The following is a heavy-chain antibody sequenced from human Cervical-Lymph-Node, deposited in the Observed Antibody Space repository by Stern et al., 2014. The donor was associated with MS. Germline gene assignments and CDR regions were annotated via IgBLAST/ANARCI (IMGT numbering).Heavy chain of an antibody. CDR3: ARERGYSYGYYYYYGMDV. Sequence: QVQLVESGAEVKKPGASVKVSCKASGYTFTSYYMHWVRQAHGQGLEWMGIINTSGGTTSSAQKYQGRVTMTRDTSTSTVYMELSSLRSEDTAVYYCARERGYSYGYYYYYGMDVWGQGTTVTVSS. J-gene: IGHJ6*02. CDR1: GYTFTSYY. CDR2: INTSGGTT. V-gene: IGHV1-46*01. D-gene: IGHD5-18*01.